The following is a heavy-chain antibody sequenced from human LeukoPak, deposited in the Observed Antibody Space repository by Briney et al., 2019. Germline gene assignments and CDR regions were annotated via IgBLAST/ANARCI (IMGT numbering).Heavy chain of an antibody. V-gene: IGHV4-39*07. CDR3: ARERGYDSSGYPYFDY. D-gene: IGHD3-22*01. CDR2: IYCSGNT. Sequence: PSATLSLTCTVSGGSISASCDYWGWIRQPPGKGLEWIGSIYCSGNTWYNPSLKSRVSISLETSKNQFSLQLSSVTAADTAVYYCARERGYDSSGYPYFDYWGQGTLVTVSS. CDR1: GGSISASCDY. J-gene: IGHJ4*02.